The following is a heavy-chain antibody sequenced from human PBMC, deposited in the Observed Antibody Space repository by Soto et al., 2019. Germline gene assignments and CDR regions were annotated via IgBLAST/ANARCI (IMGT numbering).Heavy chain of an antibody. V-gene: IGHV1-18*01. J-gene: IGHJ5*02. D-gene: IGHD2-2*01. CDR3: ERVVPGAEAWFGP. CDR1: GYTFSNYG. Sequence: XSVKVSYKSSGYTFSNYGITWVRRAPGQPLEWLGWISLYSDGTNYAQKFQGRVSMTTDTSTTTAYMELRSLRSDDTAVYYCERVVPGAEAWFGPWGQGTLVTVSS. CDR2: ISLYSDGT.